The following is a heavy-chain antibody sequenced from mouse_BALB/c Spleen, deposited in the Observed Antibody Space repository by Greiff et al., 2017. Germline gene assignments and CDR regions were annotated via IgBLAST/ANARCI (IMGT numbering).Heavy chain of an antibody. CDR2: IYPGSGST. CDR3: TGSGSGPFAY. J-gene: IGHJ3*01. Sequence: LQQPGSELVRPGASVKLSCKASGYTFTSYWMHWVKQRPGQGLEWIGNIYPGSGSTNYDEKFKSKATLTVDTSSSTAYMQLSSLTSEDSAVYYCTGSGSGPFAYWGQGTLVTVSA. V-gene: IGHV1S22*01. CDR1: GYTFTSYW. D-gene: IGHD3-1*01.